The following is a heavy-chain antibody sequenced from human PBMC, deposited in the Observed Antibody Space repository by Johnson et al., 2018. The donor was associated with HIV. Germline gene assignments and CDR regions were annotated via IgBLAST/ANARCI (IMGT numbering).Heavy chain of an antibody. V-gene: IGHV3-30*04. CDR1: GFTFSSYA. Sequence: QVQLVESGGGVVQPGRSLRLSCAASGFTFSSYAMHWVRQAPGTGLEWVAVISYDGSNKYYADSVKGRFPISRDNSKNTLYLQMNSLRAEDTALYYCARDVGGWGYRHAFDMWGQGTMVTVSS. CDR2: ISYDGSNK. D-gene: IGHD5-12*01. J-gene: IGHJ3*02. CDR3: ARDVGGWGYRHAFDM.